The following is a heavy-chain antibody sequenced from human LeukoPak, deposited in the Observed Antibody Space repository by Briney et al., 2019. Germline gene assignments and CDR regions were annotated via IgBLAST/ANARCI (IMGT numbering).Heavy chain of an antibody. CDR1: RSSIASGCYH. CDR2: ISAGGRT. D-gene: IGHD4-23*01. Sequence: SQTLSLTCAISRSSIASGCYHWDWIRQPAGARPEYMGRISAGGRTNYNPSLKSRLTISMDTSKNHVSLRLSSVTAADTALYFCTRGGHDYGGSFDTWDPGILVTVSS. J-gene: IGHJ5*02. CDR3: TRGGHDYGGSFDT. V-gene: IGHV4-61*02.